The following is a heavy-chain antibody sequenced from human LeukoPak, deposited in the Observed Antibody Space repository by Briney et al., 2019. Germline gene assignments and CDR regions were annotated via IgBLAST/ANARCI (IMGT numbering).Heavy chain of an antibody. D-gene: IGHD4-17*01. CDR2: IHYSGST. CDR1: GDSISSYY. J-gene: IGHJ4*02. CDR3: ARHDYGATRDY. V-gene: IGHV4-59*01. Sequence: SETLSLTCTVSGDSISSYYWSWIRQPPGKGLEWFGYIHYSGSTNYNPSLKSRVTISVDTSKMQFSLKLSSVTAADTAAYYCARHDYGATRDYWGQGTLVTVSS.